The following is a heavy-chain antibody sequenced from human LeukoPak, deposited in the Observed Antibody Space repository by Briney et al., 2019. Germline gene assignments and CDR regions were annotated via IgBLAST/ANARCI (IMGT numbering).Heavy chain of an antibody. CDR2: IYENGGTT. CDR1: GFTFRSHA. J-gene: IGHJ4*02. Sequence: GGSLRLSCVGSGFTFRSHAMSWVRQAPEKGLEFVLGIYENGGTTYYADSVKGRFSISRDNSKNTLYLQMDSLRGEDTAVYYCAKDFRIGYSAHFDYWGQGALVTVSS. D-gene: IGHD2-21*01. V-gene: IGHV3-23*01. CDR3: AKDFRIGYSAHFDY.